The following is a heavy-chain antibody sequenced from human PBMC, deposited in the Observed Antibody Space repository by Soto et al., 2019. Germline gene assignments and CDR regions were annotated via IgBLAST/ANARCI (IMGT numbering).Heavy chain of an antibody. CDR1: GGSFSGYY. V-gene: IGHV4-34*01. D-gene: IGHD6-13*01. CDR3: ARGRYSSRWFDY. J-gene: IGHJ4*02. CDR2: INHSGST. Sequence: SETLSLTCAVYGGSFSGYYWSLIRQPPGKGLEWIGEINHSGSTNYNPSLKSRVTISVDTSKNQFSLKLSSVTAADTAVYYCARGRYSSRWFDYWGQGTLVTVSS.